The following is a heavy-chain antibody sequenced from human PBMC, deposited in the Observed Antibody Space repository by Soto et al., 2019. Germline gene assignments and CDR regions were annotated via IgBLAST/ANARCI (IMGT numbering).Heavy chain of an antibody. Sequence: PSQTLSLTCAISGDSVSSNSAAWNWIRQSPSRGLEWLGRTYYRSKWYNDYEVSVKSRITINPDTSKNQFSLQLNSETPEDTAVYYCARDVITGAFYYYYYYMDVWGKGTTVTVSS. J-gene: IGHJ6*03. D-gene: IGHD1-20*01. CDR2: TYYRSKWYN. V-gene: IGHV6-1*01. CDR3: ARDVITGAFYYYYYYMDV. CDR1: GDSVSSNSAA.